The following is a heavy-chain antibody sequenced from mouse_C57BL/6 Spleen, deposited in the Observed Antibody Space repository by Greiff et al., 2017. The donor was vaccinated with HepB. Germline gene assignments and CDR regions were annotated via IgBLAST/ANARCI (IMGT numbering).Heavy chain of an antibody. CDR1: GYTFTSYG. CDR2: IYPRSGNT. CDR3: AREITTVVASGYFDY. J-gene: IGHJ2*01. D-gene: IGHD1-1*01. Sequence: QVQLKQSGAELARPGASVKLSCKASGYTFTSYGISWVKQRTGQGLEWIGEIYPRSGNTYYNEKFKGKATLTADKSSSTAYMELRSLTSEDSAVYFCAREITTVVASGYFDYWGQGTTLTVSS. V-gene: IGHV1-81*01.